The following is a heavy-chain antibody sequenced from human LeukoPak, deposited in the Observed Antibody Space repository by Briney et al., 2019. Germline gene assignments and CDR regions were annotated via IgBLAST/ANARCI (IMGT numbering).Heavy chain of an antibody. CDR3: ARPFNWNDYFDY. V-gene: IGHV1-18*01. CDR2: ISAYSGNT. D-gene: IGHD1-1*01. Sequence: ATVKVSCKASGYTFTTYNINWVRQAPGQGLEWMGWISAYSGNTNYAQKVQGRVTMTTDTATSTAYMELRSLTSDDTAVYYCARPFNWNDYFDYWGQGTLVTVSS. J-gene: IGHJ4*02. CDR1: GYTFTTYN.